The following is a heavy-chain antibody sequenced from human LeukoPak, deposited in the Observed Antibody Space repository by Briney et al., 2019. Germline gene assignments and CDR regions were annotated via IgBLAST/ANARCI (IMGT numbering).Heavy chain of an antibody. CDR1: GGSISSFY. CDR2: IYTSGST. CDR3: ARDRSYYYDSTGYSHFDY. J-gene: IGHJ4*02. D-gene: IGHD3-22*01. Sequence: PSETLSLTCTVSGGSISSFYWSWIRQPAGKGLEWIGRIYTSGSTNYNPSLKSRVTMSVDTSKNQFSLKLSSVTAADTAVYYCARDRSYYYDSTGYSHFDYWGQGTLVTVSS. V-gene: IGHV4-4*07.